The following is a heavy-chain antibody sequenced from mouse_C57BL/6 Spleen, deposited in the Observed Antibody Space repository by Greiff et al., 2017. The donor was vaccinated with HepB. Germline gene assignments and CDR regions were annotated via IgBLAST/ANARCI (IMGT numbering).Heavy chain of an antibody. CDR3: ARHEDNYYGSSTAWFAY. CDR2: FYPGSGSI. V-gene: IGHV1-62-2*01. CDR1: GYTFTEYT. D-gene: IGHD1-1*01. Sequence: VQLVESGAELVKPGASVKLSCKASGYTFTEYTIHWVKQRSGQGLEWIGWFYPGSGSIKYNEKFKDKATLTADKSSSTVYMELSRLTSEDSAVYFCARHEDNYYGSSTAWFAYWGQGTLVTVSA. J-gene: IGHJ3*01.